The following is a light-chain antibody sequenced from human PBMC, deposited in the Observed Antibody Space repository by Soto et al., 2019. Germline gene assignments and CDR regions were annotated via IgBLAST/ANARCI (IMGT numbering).Light chain of an antibody. CDR2: WAS. CDR1: QSVLSSSNNKNY. V-gene: IGKV4-1*01. Sequence: DIVMTQSPDSLAVSLGERATINCKSSQSVLSSSNNKNYLAWYQQRPGQPPKLLIYWASTRESGVPDRFSGSGSGTDFTLTITSLQAEDVAVYYCPQYESTPPTFGQGTKLEIK. J-gene: IGKJ2*01. CDR3: PQYESTPPT.